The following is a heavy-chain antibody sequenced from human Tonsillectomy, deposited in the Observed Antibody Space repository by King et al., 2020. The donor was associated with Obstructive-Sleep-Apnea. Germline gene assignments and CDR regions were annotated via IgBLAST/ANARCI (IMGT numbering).Heavy chain of an antibody. CDR3: AKDSLPSIAVAGTYAFDI. Sequence: VQLVESGGGVVQPGRSLRLSCAASGFTFSSYGMHWVRQAPGKGLEWVAFIRYDGSNKYYADSVKGRFTISRDNSKNTLYLQMNSLRAEDTAVYYCAKDSLPSIAVAGTYAFDIWGQGTMVTVSS. J-gene: IGHJ3*02. CDR2: IRYDGSNK. CDR1: GFTFSSYG. D-gene: IGHD6-19*01. V-gene: IGHV3-30*02.